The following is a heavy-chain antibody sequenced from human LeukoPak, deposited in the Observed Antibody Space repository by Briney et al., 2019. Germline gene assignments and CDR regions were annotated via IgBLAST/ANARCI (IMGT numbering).Heavy chain of an antibody. CDR3: ASTLGRYNWFDP. CDR2: FDPEDGET. Sequence: ASVKVSCKVSGYTLTELSMHWVRQAPGKGLEWMGGFDPEDGETIYAQKFQGRVTMTEDTSTDTAYMELSSLRSEDTAVYYCASTLGRYNWFDPWGQGTLVTVSS. D-gene: IGHD2-15*01. J-gene: IGHJ5*02. V-gene: IGHV1-24*01. CDR1: GYTLTELS.